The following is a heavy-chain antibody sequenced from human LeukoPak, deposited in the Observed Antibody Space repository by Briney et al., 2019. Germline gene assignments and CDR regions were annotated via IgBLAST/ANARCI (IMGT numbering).Heavy chain of an antibody. D-gene: IGHD2-2*01. CDR1: GGSISSGDYY. CDR3: AVLGYCSSTSCSPPRFDP. Sequence: SQTLSLTCTVPGGSISSGDYYWSWIRQPPGKGLEWIGYIYYSGSTYYNPSLKSRVTISVDTSKNQFSLKLSSVTAADTAVYYCAVLGYCSSTSCSPPRFDPWGQGTLVTVSS. CDR2: IYYSGST. J-gene: IGHJ5*02. V-gene: IGHV4-30-4*08.